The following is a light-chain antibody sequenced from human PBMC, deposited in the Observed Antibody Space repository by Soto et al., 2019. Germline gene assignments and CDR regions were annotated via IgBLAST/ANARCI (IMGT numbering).Light chain of an antibody. CDR3: QVWDSIDGHHVA. V-gene: IGLV3-21*02. CDR2: DVS. Sequence: SYELTQPPSMSVTPGQTARIACGGHNIGDKGVHWYQQKPGQAPVLVVYDVSVRPSGVPERFSGSNSGTTATLTISRVEAGDEADYYCQVWDSIDGHHVALGGGTKLTVL. J-gene: IGLJ2*01. CDR1: NIGDKG.